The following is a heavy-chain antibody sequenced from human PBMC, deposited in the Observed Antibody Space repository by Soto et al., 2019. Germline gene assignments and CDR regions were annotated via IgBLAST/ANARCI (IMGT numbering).Heavy chain of an antibody. J-gene: IGHJ4*02. CDR3: AKETGPQGGFDY. Sequence: GGSLRLSCAVSGFTFSNYAMHWVRQAPGKGLEWVAVISKDGSNKYYGDFVKGRFIISRDSSKNTLDLQMNSLREEDTAVYYCAKETGPQGGFDYWGQGTLVTVSS. V-gene: IGHV3-30*18. CDR2: ISKDGSNK. D-gene: IGHD3-9*01. CDR1: GFTFSNYA.